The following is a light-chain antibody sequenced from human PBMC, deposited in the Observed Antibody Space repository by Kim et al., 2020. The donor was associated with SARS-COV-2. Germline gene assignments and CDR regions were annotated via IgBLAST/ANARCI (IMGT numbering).Light chain of an antibody. J-gene: IGLJ3*02. V-gene: IGLV3-19*01. CDR3: NSRDSSG. Sequence: AVSVALRHTFRITCQGDSLINSYARWYQQKPGQAPALDFYGKKNRPSGIPDRFSGSSSGNTASLTIAGAQAEDEADYYCNSRDSSGFGGGTQVTVL. CDR1: SLINSY. CDR2: GKK.